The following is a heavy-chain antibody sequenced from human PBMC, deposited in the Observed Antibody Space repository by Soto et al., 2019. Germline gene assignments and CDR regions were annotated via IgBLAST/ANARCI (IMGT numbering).Heavy chain of an antibody. CDR1: GFTFGIHA. CDR2: ISGSGGST. J-gene: IGHJ6*02. D-gene: IGHD2-15*01. CDR3: GKGSAATNYFYYATDV. Sequence: LRLSCAASGFTFGIHAMSWVRQAPGKGLEWVSFISGSGGSTYYADSVKGRFTISRDNSKKTLYLQMNSLRGEDTAVYYCGKGSAATNYFYYATDVWGQGTTVTVSS. V-gene: IGHV3-23*01.